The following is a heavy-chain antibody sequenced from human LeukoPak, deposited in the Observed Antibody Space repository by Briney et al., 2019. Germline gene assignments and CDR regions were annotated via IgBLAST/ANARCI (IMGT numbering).Heavy chain of an antibody. CDR2: VYTSGTT. Sequence: SETLSLTCTVSGGSISGYFWTWIRQPAGKELEWIGRVYTSGTTYYNPSLESRVTISLDTFNNQFSLRVTSVAAADTAIYYCARGTEKTRISGYYSFDHWGRGLLVTVSS. CDR3: ARGTEKTRISGYYSFDH. J-gene: IGHJ4*02. V-gene: IGHV4-4*07. D-gene: IGHD5-12*01. CDR1: GGSISGYF.